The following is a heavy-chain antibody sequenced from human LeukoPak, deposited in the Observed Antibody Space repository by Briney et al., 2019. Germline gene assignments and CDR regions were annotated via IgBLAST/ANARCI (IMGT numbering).Heavy chain of an antibody. J-gene: IGHJ4*02. CDR2: IKEDGSEK. CDR1: GFTFSSYW. Sequence: PGGSLRLSCAASGFTFSSYWMSWVRQAPGKGLEWVANIKEDGSEKYYVDAVKGRFAISRDNAKSSLFLQLAGLRAEDTAVYYCARGRDSGRYFDYWGQGTLVTVSS. CDR3: ARGRDSGRYFDY. V-gene: IGHV3-7*01. D-gene: IGHD1-26*01.